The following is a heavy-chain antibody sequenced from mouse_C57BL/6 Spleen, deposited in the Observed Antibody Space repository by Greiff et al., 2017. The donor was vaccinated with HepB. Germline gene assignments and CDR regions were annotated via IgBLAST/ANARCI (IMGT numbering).Heavy chain of an antibody. D-gene: IGHD1-1*01. CDR3: ARRRGYWNYYGSRSLYAMDY. Sequence: EVKLMESGPELVKPGASVKIPCKASGYTFTDYNMDWVKQSHGKSLEWIGDINPNNGGTIYNQKFKGKATLTVDKSSSTAYMELRSLTSEDTAVYYCARRRGYWNYYGSRSLYAMDYWGQGTSVTVSS. J-gene: IGHJ4*01. CDR1: GYTFTDYN. V-gene: IGHV1-18*01. CDR2: INPNNGGT.